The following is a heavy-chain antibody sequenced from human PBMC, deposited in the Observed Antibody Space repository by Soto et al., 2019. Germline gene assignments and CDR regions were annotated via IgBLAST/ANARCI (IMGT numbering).Heavy chain of an antibody. J-gene: IGHJ5*02. CDR2: INHSGST. Sequence: SETLSLTCAVYGGSFSGYYWSWIRKPPGKGLEWIGEINHSGSTNYNPSLKSRVTISVDTSKNQFSLKLSSVTAADTAVYYCARAPNYDYVWGSYRTGWFAPWGQGTRVTVSS. CDR3: ARAPNYDYVWGSYRTGWFAP. D-gene: IGHD3-16*02. V-gene: IGHV4-34*01. CDR1: GGSFSGYY.